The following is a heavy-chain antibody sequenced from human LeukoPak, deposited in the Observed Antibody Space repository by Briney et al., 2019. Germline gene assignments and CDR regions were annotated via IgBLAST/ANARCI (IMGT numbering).Heavy chain of an antibody. J-gene: IGHJ5*02. CDR3: AREGYCSSTSCSPWFDP. CDR1: GYTLSTYT. CDR2: IYAGNGNV. V-gene: IGHV1-3*01. Sequence: ASVKVSCKASGYTLSTYTMHWLRQAPGQRPEWMGCIYAGNGNVKYSQNFQGRVTITTDESTSTAYMELSSLRSEDTAVYYCAREGYCSSTSCSPWFDPWGQGTLVTVSS. D-gene: IGHD2-2*01.